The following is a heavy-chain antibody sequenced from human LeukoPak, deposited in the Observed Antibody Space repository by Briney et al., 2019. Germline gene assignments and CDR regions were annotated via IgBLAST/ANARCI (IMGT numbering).Heavy chain of an antibody. CDR3: ARGNYDILTGYYGPVDY. V-gene: IGHV4-31*03. CDR2: IYHSGST. CDR1: GGSISSGGYY. Sequence: SQTLSLTCTVSGGSISSGGYYWSWIRQHPGKGLEWIGYIYHSGSTYYSPSLKSRVTISVDTSKNQFSLKLSSVTAADTAVYYCARGNYDILTGYYGPVDYWGQGTLVTVSS. D-gene: IGHD3-9*01. J-gene: IGHJ4*02.